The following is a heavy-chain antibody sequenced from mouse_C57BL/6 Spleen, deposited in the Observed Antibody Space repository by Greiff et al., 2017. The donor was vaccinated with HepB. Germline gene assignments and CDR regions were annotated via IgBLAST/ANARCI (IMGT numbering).Heavy chain of an antibody. CDR2: IYPGDGDT. V-gene: IGHV1-80*01. CDR1: GYAFSSYW. CDR3: ARSTVVARYFDV. J-gene: IGHJ1*03. D-gene: IGHD1-1*01. Sequence: VQLQQSGAELVKPGASVKISCKASGYAFSSYWMNWVKQRPGKGLEWIGQIYPGDGDTNYNGKVKGKATLTADKSSSTAYMQLSSLTSEDSAVYFCARSTVVARYFDVWGTGTTVTVSS.